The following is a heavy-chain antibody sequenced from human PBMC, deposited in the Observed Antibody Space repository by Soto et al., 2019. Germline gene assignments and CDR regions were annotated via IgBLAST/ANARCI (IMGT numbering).Heavy chain of an antibody. CDR3: AREVRLAAGFVAAPSPRYGMDV. D-gene: IGHD2-15*01. J-gene: IGHJ6*02. CDR1: GYTFTGYY. CDR2: INPNSGGT. Sequence: GASVKVSCKASGYTFTGYYMHWVRQAPGQGLEWMGWINPNSGGTNYAQKFQGRVTMTRDTSISTAYMELSRLRSDDTAVYYCAREVRLAAGFVAAPSPRYGMDVSCPATTVTV. V-gene: IGHV1-2*02.